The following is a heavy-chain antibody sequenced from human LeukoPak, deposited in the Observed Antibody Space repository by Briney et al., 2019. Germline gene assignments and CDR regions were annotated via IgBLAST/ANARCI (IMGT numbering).Heavy chain of an antibody. CDR3: AELGITMIGGV. Sequence: GGSLRLSCAASGFTFSKYWMTWVRQAPGKGLEWVANMNQDGSGKYYADSVKGRFTISRDNAKNSLYLQMNSLRAEDTAVYYCAELGITMIGGVWGKGTTVTVSS. V-gene: IGHV3-7*01. J-gene: IGHJ6*04. CDR1: GFTFSKYW. CDR2: MNQDGSGK. D-gene: IGHD3-10*02.